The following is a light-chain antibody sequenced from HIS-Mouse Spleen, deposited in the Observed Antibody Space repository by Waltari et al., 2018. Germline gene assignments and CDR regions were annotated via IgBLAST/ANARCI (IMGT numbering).Light chain of an antibody. J-gene: IGKJ2*01. Sequence: EIVLTQSPATLSWSTGERATLSCRASQSVSSYLAWYQQKPGQAPRLLIYDASNRATGIPARFSGSGSGTDFTLTISSLEPEDFAVYYCQQRSNWPHTFGQGTKLEIK. CDR1: QSVSSY. V-gene: IGKV3-11*01. CDR3: QQRSNWPHT. CDR2: DAS.